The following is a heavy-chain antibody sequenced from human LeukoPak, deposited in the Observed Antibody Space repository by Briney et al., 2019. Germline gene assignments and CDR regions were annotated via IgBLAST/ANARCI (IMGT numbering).Heavy chain of an antibody. D-gene: IGHD4-11*01. V-gene: IGHV4-59*08. CDR1: VGSISSYY. CDR3: ARHPYSNFVLDY. Sequence: PSETLSLTCTVSVGSISSYYWSWIRQAPGKGLEWIGYIYYSGSTKYNPSLKSRVTISVDTSKNQFSLKLSSVTAADTAVYYCARHPYSNFVLDYWGQGTLVTVSS. CDR2: IYYSGST. J-gene: IGHJ4*02.